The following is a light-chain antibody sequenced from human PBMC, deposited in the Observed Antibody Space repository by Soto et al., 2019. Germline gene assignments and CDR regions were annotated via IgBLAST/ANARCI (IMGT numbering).Light chain of an antibody. CDR1: SSNIGAGYD. CDR3: QSYDSSLSGFYV. J-gene: IGLJ1*01. Sequence: QSVLTQPPSVYGAPGQRVTISGTGSSSNIGAGYDVHWYQQLPGTAPKLLIYGNSNRPSGVPDRFSGSKSGTSASLAITGLQAEDEADYYCQSYDSSLSGFYVFGTGTQLTV. CDR2: GNS. V-gene: IGLV1-40*01.